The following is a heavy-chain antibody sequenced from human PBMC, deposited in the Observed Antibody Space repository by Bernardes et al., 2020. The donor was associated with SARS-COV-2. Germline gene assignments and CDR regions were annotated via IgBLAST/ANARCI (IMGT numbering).Heavy chain of an antibody. CDR3: ALPPTNYDRYGMDV. J-gene: IGHJ6*02. Sequence: SVKVSCKASGYTFTGYYIHWVRQAPGQGLEWMGWINPNSGGTNYAQKFQGRVTMTRDTSIRTAYMEVSRLRSDDTAVYYCALPPTNYDRYGMDVWGQGTTVTVSS. CDR1: GYTFTGYY. CDR2: INPNSGGT. V-gene: IGHV1-2*02. D-gene: IGHD3-22*01.